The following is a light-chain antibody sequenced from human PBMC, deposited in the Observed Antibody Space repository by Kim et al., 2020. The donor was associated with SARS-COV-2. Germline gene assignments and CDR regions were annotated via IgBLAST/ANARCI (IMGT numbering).Light chain of an antibody. CDR1: SLRSYY. CDR3: NSRDSSGNHPVV. Sequence: GQTVRITCQGDSLRSYYASWYKQKPGQAPVLVIYGKNNRPSGIPVRFSGSSSGNTASLTITGAQAEDEADYYCNSRDSSGNHPVVFGGGTQLTVL. V-gene: IGLV3-19*01. J-gene: IGLJ2*01. CDR2: GKN.